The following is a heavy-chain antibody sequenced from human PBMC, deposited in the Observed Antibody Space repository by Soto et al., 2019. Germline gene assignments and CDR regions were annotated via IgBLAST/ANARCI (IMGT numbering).Heavy chain of an antibody. CDR2: INGGNGNT. CDR3: ARNWEGIDY. J-gene: IGHJ4*02. V-gene: IGHV1-3*01. Sequence: QVQLVQSGAEVKKPGASVKVSCKSSGYTFTTYSMHWVRQAPGQGLEWMGWINGGNGNTKYSQKFQGRVTITRDTSASTAHMELSSLRSEDTAVYYCARNWEGIDYWGQGTLVTVSS. CDR1: GYTFTTYS. D-gene: IGHD7-27*01.